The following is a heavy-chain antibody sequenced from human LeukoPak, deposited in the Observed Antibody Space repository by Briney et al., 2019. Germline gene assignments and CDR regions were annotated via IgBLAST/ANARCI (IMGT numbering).Heavy chain of an antibody. CDR2: IYNGDNT. D-gene: IGHD5-12*01. Sequence: GGSLRVSCVPPLFTDLNAHTNWVRQAPGKGLEWVSVIYNGDNTYYADSVQGRFTLSKDNSKNTLYLQMNSLRPEDTAVYYCARAARWLACANGGQRTLVTVSS. CDR1: LFTDLNAH. CDR3: ARAARWLACAN. J-gene: IGHJ4*02. V-gene: IGHV3-66*01.